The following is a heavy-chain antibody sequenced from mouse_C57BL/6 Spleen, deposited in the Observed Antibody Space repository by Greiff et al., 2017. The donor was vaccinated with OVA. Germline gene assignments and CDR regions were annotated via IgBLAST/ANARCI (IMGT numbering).Heavy chain of an antibody. CDR1: GYTFTSYW. Sequence: QVQLQQPGAELVMPGASVKLSCKASGYTFTSYWMHWVKQRPGQGLEWIGEIDPSDSYTNYNQKFKGKSTLTVDKSSSTAYMQLSSLTSEDSAVYYCARGEGNPPWFAYWGQGTTLTVSS. J-gene: IGHJ2*01. CDR3: ARGEGNPPWFAY. D-gene: IGHD2-2*01. CDR2: IDPSDSYT. V-gene: IGHV1-69*01.